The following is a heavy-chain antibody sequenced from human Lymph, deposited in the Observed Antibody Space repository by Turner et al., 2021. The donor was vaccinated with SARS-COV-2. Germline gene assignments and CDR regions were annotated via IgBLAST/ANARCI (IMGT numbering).Heavy chain of an antibody. D-gene: IGHD1-26*01. Sequence: QVQLVQSGAEVNKPGASVEVSCKASGYTFTSYDINWVRQATGQGLEWMGWKNPNSGNTGYAQKVQGRVTMTRNTSISTAYMELSSVGSEDTAVYYCARGRYSGGGMDVWGQGTTVTVSS. V-gene: IGHV1-8*02. CDR2: KNPNSGNT. CDR3: ARGRYSGGGMDV. CDR1: GYTFTSYD. J-gene: IGHJ6*02.